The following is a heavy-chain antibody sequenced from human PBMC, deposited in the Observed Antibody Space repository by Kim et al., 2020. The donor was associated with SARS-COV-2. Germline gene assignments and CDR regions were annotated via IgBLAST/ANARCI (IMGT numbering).Heavy chain of an antibody. Sequence: ATVKGRISISRDDAKNTMYLQMNSVKIEDTAVYYCTTGISWFGELWGMDVWGQGTAVTVSS. J-gene: IGHJ6*02. D-gene: IGHD3-10*01. V-gene: IGHV3-15*01. CDR3: TTGISWFGELWGMDV.